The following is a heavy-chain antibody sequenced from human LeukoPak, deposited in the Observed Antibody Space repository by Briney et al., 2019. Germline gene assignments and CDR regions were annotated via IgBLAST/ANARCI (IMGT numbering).Heavy chain of an antibody. Sequence: GGSLRLSCAASGLTFSDYYMSWIRQAPGKGLEWVSYISSSSSYTNYADSVKGRFTISRDNAKNSLYLQMNSLRAEDTAVYYCARAGEGDGSGSYYFDYWGQGTLVTVSS. CDR2: ISSSSSYT. CDR3: ARAGEGDGSGSYYFDY. V-gene: IGHV3-11*06. CDR1: GLTFSDYY. J-gene: IGHJ4*02. D-gene: IGHD3-10*01.